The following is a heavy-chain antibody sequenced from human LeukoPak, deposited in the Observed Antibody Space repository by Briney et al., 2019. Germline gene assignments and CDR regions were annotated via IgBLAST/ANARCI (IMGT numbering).Heavy chain of an antibody. CDR2: IYSGDSDT. V-gene: IGHV5-51*01. Sequence: GESLKISCKGSGYHFPIFWIGWVRQMPGKGLEWMGIIYSGDSDTRYSPSFQGQVTISADKSISTAYLHWSSLRASDTAMYYCVRGPTSDAFDVGGQGTMVT. CDR1: GYHFPIFW. CDR3: VRGPTSDAFDV. J-gene: IGHJ3*01.